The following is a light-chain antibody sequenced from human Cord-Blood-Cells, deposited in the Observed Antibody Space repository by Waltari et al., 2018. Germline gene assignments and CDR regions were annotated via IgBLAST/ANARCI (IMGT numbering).Light chain of an antibody. CDR1: SSDVGGYNY. CDR2: EVS. CDR3: SSYTSSSTWV. V-gene: IGLV2-14*01. Sequence: QSALTQPASVSGSPGQSITISCAATSSDVGGYNYVTWYHQHPGKAPKLMIYEVSTRPSGVSNRFAGSKSGNTASLTISGLQAEDEADYYCSSYTSSSTWVFGGGTKLTVL. J-gene: IGLJ3*02.